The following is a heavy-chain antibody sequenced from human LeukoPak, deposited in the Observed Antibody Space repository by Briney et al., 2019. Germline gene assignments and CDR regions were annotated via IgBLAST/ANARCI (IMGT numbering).Heavy chain of an antibody. CDR2: ISYDASNE. CDR3: AREPPPPPFGCGGDCYGPYYGMDV. J-gene: IGHJ6*02. Sequence: GGSLRLSCTASGFTFSNAYMSWVRQAPGKGLEWVAFISYDASNEYYEDSVKGRFTISRDNSKNTLYLQMNSLRAEDTAVYYCAREPPPPPFGCGGDCYGPYYGMDVWGQGTTVTVSS. CDR1: GFTFSNAY. D-gene: IGHD2-21*02. V-gene: IGHV3-33*08.